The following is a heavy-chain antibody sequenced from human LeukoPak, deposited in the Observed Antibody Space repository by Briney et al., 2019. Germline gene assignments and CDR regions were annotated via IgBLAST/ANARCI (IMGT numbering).Heavy chain of an antibody. J-gene: IGHJ5*02. D-gene: IGHD6-6*01. CDR2: IIPIFGTA. V-gene: IGHV1-69*05. CDR1: EGTFSSYA. CDR3: ARLREGEQLGSRCLFDP. Sequence: SVKVSCKASEGTFSSYAISWVRQAPGQGLEWMGGIIPIFGTANYAQKFQGRVTITTDESTSTAYMELSSLRSEDTAVYYWARLREGEQLGSRCLFDPWGQGTLVTVSS.